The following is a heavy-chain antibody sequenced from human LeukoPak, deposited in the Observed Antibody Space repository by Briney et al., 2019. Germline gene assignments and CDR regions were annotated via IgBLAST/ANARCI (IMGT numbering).Heavy chain of an antibody. CDR1: GGSISSHY. Sequence: SETLPLTCTVSGGSISSHYWSWIRQPPGKGLEWIGYIYYSGSTNYNPSLKSRVTISVDTSKNQFSLKLSSVTAADTAVYYCARENSGWYYFDYWGQGTLVTVSS. J-gene: IGHJ4*02. D-gene: IGHD6-19*01. CDR3: ARENSGWYYFDY. V-gene: IGHV4-59*11. CDR2: IYYSGST.